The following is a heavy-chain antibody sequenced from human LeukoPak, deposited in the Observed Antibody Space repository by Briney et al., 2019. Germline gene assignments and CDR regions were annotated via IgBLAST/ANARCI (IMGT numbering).Heavy chain of an antibody. V-gene: IGHV3-11*04. CDR1: GFTFSDYY. J-gene: IGHJ4*02. CDR2: ISSSGSTI. D-gene: IGHD2-2*01. CDR3: ARSSWSVPAATTFDY. Sequence: GGSLRLSCAASGFTFSDYYMSWIRQAPGKGLEWVSYISSSGSTIYYADSVKGRFTISRDNAKNSLYLQMNSLRAEDTAVYYCARSSWSVPAATTFDYWGQGTLVTVSS.